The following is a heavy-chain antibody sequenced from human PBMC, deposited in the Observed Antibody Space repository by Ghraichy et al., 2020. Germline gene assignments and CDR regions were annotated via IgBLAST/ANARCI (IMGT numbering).Heavy chain of an antibody. CDR2: IFYTGST. J-gene: IGHJ4*02. CDR1: SGSISSSSYF. V-gene: IGHV4-39*01. Sequence: SETLSLTCTVSSGSISSSSYFWAWIRQPPGRGLEWIGSIFYTGSTYYNPSLKSRVTISVDTSKNQFSLKLSSVTAADTAVYYCARHLHLLQLVDPLFYFHYLGQGTLVTVSS. D-gene: IGHD1-1*01. CDR3: ARHLHLLQLVDPLFYFHY.